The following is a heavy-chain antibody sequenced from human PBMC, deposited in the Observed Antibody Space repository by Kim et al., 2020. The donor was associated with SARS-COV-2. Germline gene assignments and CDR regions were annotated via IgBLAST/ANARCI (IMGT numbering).Heavy chain of an antibody. CDR3: ARINMAAGGSTAYYAMDV. Sequence: ASVKVSCKASGYIFTSYAMQWVRQAPGQRLEWMGWINTGYGNTKYSQKFQGRVTITRDTSASAVYMEMSSLRSEDTAVYYCARINMAAGGSTAYYAMDVWGQGTTVTVSS. V-gene: IGHV1-3*04. CDR2: INTGYGNT. CDR1: GYIFTSYA. J-gene: IGHJ6*02. D-gene: IGHD6-13*01.